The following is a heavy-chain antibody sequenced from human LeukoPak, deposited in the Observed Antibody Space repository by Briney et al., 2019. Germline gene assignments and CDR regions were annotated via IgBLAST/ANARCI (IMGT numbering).Heavy chain of an antibody. CDR3: ARDTPSSIAVLFDY. CDR1: GFTFSSYS. V-gene: IGHV3-21*01. D-gene: IGHD6-6*01. Sequence: GGSLRLSCAASGFTFSSYSMNWVRQAPGKGLEWVSSISSSSSYIYYADSVKGRFTISRDNAKNSLYLQMNSLRAEDTAVYYCARDTPSSIAVLFDYWGQGTLVTVSS. CDR2: ISSSSSYI. J-gene: IGHJ4*02.